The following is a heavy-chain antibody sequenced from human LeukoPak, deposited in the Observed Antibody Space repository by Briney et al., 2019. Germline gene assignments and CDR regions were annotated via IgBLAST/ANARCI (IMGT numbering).Heavy chain of an antibody. CDR3: ATSRFSGGLGRFDP. CDR1: GGSISYYY. CDR2: IYYTGNT. J-gene: IGHJ5*02. D-gene: IGHD3-10*01. Sequence: SETLSLTCTVSGGSISYYYWNWIRQPPGKGLEWIGYIYYTGNTNYNPSLKSRVTILVDTSKNQFSLKLSSVTAADTAVYYCATSRFSGGLGRFDPWGQGTLVTVSS. V-gene: IGHV4-59*01.